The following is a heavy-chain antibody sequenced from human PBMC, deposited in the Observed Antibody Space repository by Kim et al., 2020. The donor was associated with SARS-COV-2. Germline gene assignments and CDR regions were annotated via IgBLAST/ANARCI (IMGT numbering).Heavy chain of an antibody. Sequence: IGYADSVKGRFTISRDNAKNSLYLQMNSLRAEDTALYYCAKDRSHVAFDIWGQGTMVTVSS. V-gene: IGHV3-9*01. CDR3: AKDRSHVAFDI. CDR2: I. J-gene: IGHJ3*02.